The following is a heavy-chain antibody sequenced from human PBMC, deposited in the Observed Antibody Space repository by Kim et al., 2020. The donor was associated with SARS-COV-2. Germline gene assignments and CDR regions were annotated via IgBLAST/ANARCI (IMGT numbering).Heavy chain of an antibody. Sequence: GGSLRLSCAASGFTFSSYAMHWVRQAPGKGLEWVAVISYDGSNKYYADSVKGRFTISRDNSKNTLYLQMNSLRPEDTAVYYCAREFGGYSGYGGDYWGQGTLVTVSS. V-gene: IGHV3-30*04. D-gene: IGHD5-12*01. CDR2: ISYDGSNK. CDR3: AREFGGYSGYGGDY. J-gene: IGHJ4*02. CDR1: GFTFSSYA.